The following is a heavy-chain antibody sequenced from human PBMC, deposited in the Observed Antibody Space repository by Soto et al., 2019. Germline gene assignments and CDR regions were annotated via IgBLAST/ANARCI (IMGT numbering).Heavy chain of an antibody. CDR3: AREDSIIIPAVSDF. D-gene: IGHD2-2*01. Sequence: GSLRLSCVVSGFTFNNYGINWVRQAPGKGLEWVSTVSKSDYTYYSDSVKGRFTISRDNAKNTVSLQMNTLRAEDTAVYYCAREDSIIIPAVSDFWGQGTLVTVLL. J-gene: IGHJ4*02. CDR1: GFTFNNYG. V-gene: IGHV3-21*04. CDR2: VSKSDYT.